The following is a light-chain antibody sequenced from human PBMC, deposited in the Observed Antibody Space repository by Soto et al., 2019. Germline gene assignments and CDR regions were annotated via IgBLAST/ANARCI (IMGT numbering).Light chain of an antibody. CDR2: GNT. Sequence: QSALTQPPSVSVAPGQRVTISCTGSSSNIGSTYDVQWYQQLPGTAPKLLMQGNTAPPSGVPDRFSGSKSGTSASLAITGLQADDEADYYCQSYDDSLSVHYVFGTGTKVTVL. CDR1: SSNIGSTYD. CDR3: QSYDDSLSVHYV. J-gene: IGLJ1*01. V-gene: IGLV1-40*01.